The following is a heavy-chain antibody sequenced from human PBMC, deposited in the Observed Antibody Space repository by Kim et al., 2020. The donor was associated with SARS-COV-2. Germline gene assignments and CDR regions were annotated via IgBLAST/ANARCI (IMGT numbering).Heavy chain of an antibody. Sequence: SETLSLTCAVYGGSFSGYYWSWIRQPPGKGLEWIGEINHSGSTNYNPSLKSRVTISVDTSKNQFSLKLSSVTAADTAVYYCARVIVLMVYANYFDYWGQG. D-gene: IGHD2-8*01. J-gene: IGHJ4*02. V-gene: IGHV4-34*01. CDR3: ARVIVLMVYANYFDY. CDR1: GGSFSGYY. CDR2: INHSGST.